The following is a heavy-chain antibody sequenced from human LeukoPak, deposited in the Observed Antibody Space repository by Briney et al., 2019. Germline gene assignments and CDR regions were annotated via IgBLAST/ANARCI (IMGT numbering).Heavy chain of an antibody. D-gene: IGHD3-10*01. CDR1: GGNFSSYA. Sequence: SVKVSCKASGGNFSSYAISWVRQAPGQGLEWMGGIIPIFGTANYAQKFQGRVTITADESTSTAYMELSSLRSEDTAVYYCARESATMVRGVIGWLDTWGQGTLVTVSS. J-gene: IGHJ5*02. CDR3: ARESATMVRGVIGWLDT. CDR2: IIPIFGTA. V-gene: IGHV1-69*01.